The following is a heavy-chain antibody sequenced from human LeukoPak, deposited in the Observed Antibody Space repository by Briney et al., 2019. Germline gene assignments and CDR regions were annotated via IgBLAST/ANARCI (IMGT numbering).Heavy chain of an antibody. V-gene: IGHV3-53*01. Sequence: GGFLRLSCAASGFTVSSNYMSWVRQAPGKGLEWVSVIYSGGSTYYADSVKGRFTISGDNSKNTLYLQMNSLRAEDTAVYYCARAFGGSYHIFAFDIWGQGTMVTVSS. CDR3: ARAFGGSYHIFAFDI. CDR1: GFTVSSNY. D-gene: IGHD1-26*01. CDR2: IYSGGST. J-gene: IGHJ3*02.